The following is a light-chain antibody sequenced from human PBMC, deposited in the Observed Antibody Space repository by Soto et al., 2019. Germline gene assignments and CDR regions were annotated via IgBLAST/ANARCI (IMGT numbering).Light chain of an antibody. J-gene: IGLJ1*01. CDR3: AAWDDSLNGYV. V-gene: IGLV1-44*01. CDR2: SNN. Sequence: QSVLTQPPSASGTPGQRVTICCSGSSPNIGSNPVNWYQQLPGTAPKLLIYSNNQRPSGVPDRFSGSKSGSSASLAISGLQSEDEADYYCAAWDDSLNGYVFGTGTKLTVL. CDR1: SPNIGSNP.